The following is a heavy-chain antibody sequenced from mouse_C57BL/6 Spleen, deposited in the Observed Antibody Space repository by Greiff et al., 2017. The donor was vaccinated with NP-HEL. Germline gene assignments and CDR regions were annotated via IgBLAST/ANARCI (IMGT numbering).Heavy chain of an antibody. V-gene: IGHV1-55*01. D-gene: IGHD2-4*01. CDR1: GYTFTSYW. CDR3: GRGEVDYDGIYAMDY. Sequence: VQLQQPGAELVKPGASVKMSCKASGYTFTSYWITWVKQRPGQGLEWIGYIYPGSGSTNYNEKFKSKATLTVDTSSSTAYMQLSSLTSEDSTVYYCGRGEVDYDGIYAMDYWGQGTSVTVSS. J-gene: IGHJ4*01. CDR2: IYPGSGST.